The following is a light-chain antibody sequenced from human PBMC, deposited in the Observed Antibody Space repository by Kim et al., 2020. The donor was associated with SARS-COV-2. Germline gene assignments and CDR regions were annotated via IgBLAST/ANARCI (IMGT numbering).Light chain of an antibody. CDR3: QQYSSSPAT. V-gene: IGKV3-20*01. J-gene: IGKJ1*01. Sequence: WPGARAPRSSRAMTSVSSSNLGGYEQITVQAPGVLIYGASSRATGIPDRCSGSGSGTDCTLTISRLEPEDFAVYYCQQYSSSPATFGQGNKVDIK. CDR2: GAS. CDR1: TSVSSSN.